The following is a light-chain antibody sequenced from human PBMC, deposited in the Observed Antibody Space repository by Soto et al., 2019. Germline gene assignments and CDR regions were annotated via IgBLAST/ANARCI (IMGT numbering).Light chain of an antibody. CDR2: KAS. CDR3: QHYNSYSEA. Sequence: DNPLTQSPSSLSASVGDRVTITCRASQTISSWLAWYQQKPGKAPKLLIYKASTLKSGVPSRFSGSGPGTEFTLTISSLQPDDFATYYCQHYNSYSEAFGQGTKVDIK. CDR1: QTISSW. V-gene: IGKV1-5*03. J-gene: IGKJ1*01.